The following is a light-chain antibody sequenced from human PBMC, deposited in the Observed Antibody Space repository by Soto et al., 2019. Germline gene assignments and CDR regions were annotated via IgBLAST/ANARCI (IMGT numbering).Light chain of an antibody. CDR1: QSVSRH. CDR3: QQRSNWPPFT. Sequence: EIVLTQSPATLSLSPGERAILSCRASQSVSRHLAWYQQKPGQAPRLLIYNASNRATGIPPRFSGSGSGTDFTLTISSLEPEDFAVYYCQQRSNWPPFTFGPGTKVDIK. V-gene: IGKV3-11*01. J-gene: IGKJ3*01. CDR2: NAS.